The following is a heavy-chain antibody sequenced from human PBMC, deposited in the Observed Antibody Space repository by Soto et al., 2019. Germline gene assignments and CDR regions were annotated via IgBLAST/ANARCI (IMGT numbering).Heavy chain of an antibody. Sequence: PGGSLRLSCAASGFTFSSHAMSWVRQAPGKGLEWVAAISGGGDTTYYAESVKGRFTISRDNSKNTLYLQMNSLRAEDTAVYYCAKDFPQCRIFDSFDCWGQGALVTVSS. J-gene: IGHJ4*02. V-gene: IGHV3-23*01. CDR2: ISGGGDTT. D-gene: IGHD3-3*01. CDR1: GFTFSSHA. CDR3: AKDFPQCRIFDSFDC.